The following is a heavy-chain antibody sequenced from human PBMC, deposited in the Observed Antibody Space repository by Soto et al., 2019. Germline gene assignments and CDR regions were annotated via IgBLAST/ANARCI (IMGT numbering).Heavy chain of an antibody. Sequence: EVQLVESGGGSVQVGESRRLSCAGPGFSLRSDTMHWVRQVPGKGLVWVSRIKSDGTKYYADSVRGRFTISRDNAKNTLYLEMNSLGAEDTAVYYCVRGRSGKCGYFDYWGEGVLVTVSS. CDR1: GFSLRSDT. CDR2: IKSDGTK. D-gene: IGHD1-26*01. J-gene: IGHJ4*02. CDR3: VRGRSGKCGYFDY. V-gene: IGHV3-74*01.